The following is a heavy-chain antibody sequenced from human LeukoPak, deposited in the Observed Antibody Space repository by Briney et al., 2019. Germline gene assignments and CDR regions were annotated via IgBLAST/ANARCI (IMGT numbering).Heavy chain of an antibody. CDR2: IYYSGST. D-gene: IGHD1-26*01. V-gene: IGHV4-39*01. J-gene: IGHJ5*02. CDR3: ARHRHYSGSSSDP. Sequence: SETLSLTCTVSGGSISNSLYFWGWIRQPPRKGLEWIGSIYYSGSTYYNPSLKSRVTISVDTSKNHFSLKLSSVTAADTAVYYCARHRHYSGSSSDPWGQGTLVTVSS. CDR1: GGSISNSLYF.